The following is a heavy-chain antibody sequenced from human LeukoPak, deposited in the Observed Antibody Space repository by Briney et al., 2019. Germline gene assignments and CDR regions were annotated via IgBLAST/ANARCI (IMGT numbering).Heavy chain of an antibody. D-gene: IGHD1-26*01. CDR3: ARVAGGSYYRSFDY. CDR1: GYTFTGYY. J-gene: IGHJ4*02. CDR2: INPNSGGT. Sequence: ASVKVSCKASGYTFTGYYMRWVRQAPGQGLEWMGWINPNSGGTNYAQKFQGRVTMTTDTSTTTAYMELRSLRSDDTAVYYCARVAGGSYYRSFDYWGQGTLVTVSS. V-gene: IGHV1-2*02.